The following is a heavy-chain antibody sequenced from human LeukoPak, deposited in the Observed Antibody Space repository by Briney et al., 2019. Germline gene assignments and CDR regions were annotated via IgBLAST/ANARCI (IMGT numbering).Heavy chain of an antibody. D-gene: IGHD5-18*01. V-gene: IGHV3-11*04. J-gene: IGHJ4*02. CDR1: GFTFSDYY. Sequence: KSGGSLKLSCAASGFTFSDYYMSWIRQAPGKGLEWVSYISSSGSTIYYADSVKGRFTISRDNAKNSLYLQMNSLRAGDTAVYYCARGDVDTAMVKGYGYFDYWGQGTLVTVSS. CDR2: ISSSGSTI. CDR3: ARGDVDTAMVKGYGYFDY.